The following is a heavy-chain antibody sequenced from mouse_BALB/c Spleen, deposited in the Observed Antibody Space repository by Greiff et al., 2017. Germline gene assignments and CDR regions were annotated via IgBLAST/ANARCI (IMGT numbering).Heavy chain of an antibody. J-gene: IGHJ4*01. V-gene: IGHV5-4*02. Sequence: EVMLVESGGGLVKPGGSLKLSCAASGFTFSDYYMYWVRQTPEKRLEWVATISDGGSYTYYPDSVKGRFTISRDNAKNNLYLKMSSLKSEDTAMYYCARVYYGSSYYYAMDYWGQGTSVTVSS. CDR2: ISDGGSYT. D-gene: IGHD1-1*01. CDR1: GFTFSDYY. CDR3: ARVYYGSSYYYAMDY.